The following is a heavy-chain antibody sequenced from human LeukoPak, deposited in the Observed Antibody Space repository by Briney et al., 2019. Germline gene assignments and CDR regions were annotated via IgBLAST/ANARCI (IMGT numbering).Heavy chain of an antibody. CDR2: IYYSGST. CDR1: GGSISSYY. V-gene: IGHV4-59*01. CDR3: ARGNLGYTSSWYPKQKMNFFDT. Sequence: PSETLSLTCTVSGGSISSYYWSWIRQPPGKGLEWIGYIYYSGSTNYNPSLKSRVTISVDTSKNQFSLKLSSVTAADTAVYYCARGNLGYTSSWYPKQKMNFFDTGGQEPLATVS. D-gene: IGHD6-13*01. J-gene: IGHJ4*02.